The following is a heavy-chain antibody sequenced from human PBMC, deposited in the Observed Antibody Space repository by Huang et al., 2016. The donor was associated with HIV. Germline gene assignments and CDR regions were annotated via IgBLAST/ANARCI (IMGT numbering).Heavy chain of an antibody. D-gene: IGHD6-13*01. CDR3: AKGGSAAAVLDF. Sequence: QVQLVESGGGVVQPGRSLRISCAASGFTFSRYGMHWVRQAPGKGRVWVAVISYDANTKYYAYSVKGRFSISRDNSKTTVYLQLNSLRLEDTAVYYCAKGGSAAAVLDFWGQGTLVTVSS. V-gene: IGHV3-30*18. CDR2: ISYDANTK. CDR1: GFTFSRYG. J-gene: IGHJ4*02.